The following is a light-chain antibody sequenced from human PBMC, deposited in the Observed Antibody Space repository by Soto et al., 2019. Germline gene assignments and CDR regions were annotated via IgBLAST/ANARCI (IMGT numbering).Light chain of an antibody. V-gene: IGKV3-11*01. J-gene: IGKJ4*01. CDR2: DAS. Sequence: EIVLTQSPATLSLSPGERATLSCRASQSVSSYFAWYQQKPGQAPRLLIYDASNCATVILARFSGSGSGTDFTLNIRSLEPDDLALYYNQSPSDSASTFGGGTKVQFK. CDR1: QSVSSY. CDR3: QSPSDSAST.